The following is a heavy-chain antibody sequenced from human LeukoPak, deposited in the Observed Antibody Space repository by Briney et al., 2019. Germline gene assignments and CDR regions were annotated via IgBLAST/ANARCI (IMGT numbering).Heavy chain of an antibody. CDR1: GGSISSGGYY. CDR2: IYYSGST. V-gene: IGHV4-31*03. CDR3: ASTLPTTRYFDY. J-gene: IGHJ4*02. D-gene: IGHD1-26*01. Sequence: PSETLSLTCTVAGGSISSGGYYWSWIRQHPGKGLEWIGYIYYSGSTYYNPSLKSRVTISVDTSKNQFSLKLSPVTAADTAVYYCASTLPTTRYFDYWGQGTLVTVSS.